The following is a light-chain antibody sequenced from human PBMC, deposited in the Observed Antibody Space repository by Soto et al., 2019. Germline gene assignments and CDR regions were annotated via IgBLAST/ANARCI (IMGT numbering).Light chain of an antibody. J-gene: IGKJ1*01. V-gene: IGKV1-5*03. CDR1: QSISSW. Sequence: GDRVTITCRASQSISSWLAWYQQKPGKAPKLLIYKASSLESGVPSRFSGSGSGTEFTLTISSLQPDDFATYYCQQYNSYRWTFGLGTKVDIK. CDR2: KAS. CDR3: QQYNSYRWT.